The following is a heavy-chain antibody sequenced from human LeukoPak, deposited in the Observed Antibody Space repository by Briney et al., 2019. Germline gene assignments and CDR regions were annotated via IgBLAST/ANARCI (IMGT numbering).Heavy chain of an antibody. D-gene: IGHD3-3*01. J-gene: IGHJ4*02. V-gene: IGHV4-30-4*01. CDR1: GGSISSGDYY. CDR2: IYFSGTT. Sequence: SETLSLTCTVSGGSISSGDYYWSWVRQPPGKALEWIGYIYFSGTTYYKPALKSRVSMSVDTSKNQFSLKLSPVTAADTAVYYCARQPSYDFWSGYYKDYFDYWGQGTLVTVSS. CDR3: ARQPSYDFWSGYYKDYFDY.